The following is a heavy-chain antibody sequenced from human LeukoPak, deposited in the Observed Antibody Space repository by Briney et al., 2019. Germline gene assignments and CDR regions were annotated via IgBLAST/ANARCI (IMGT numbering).Heavy chain of an antibody. CDR3: AAPSPLLWFGEPQASRSPHYYYYGMDV. CDR1: GYTLTELS. D-gene: IGHD3-10*01. CDR2: FDPEDGET. V-gene: IGHV1-24*01. Sequence: ASVKVSCKVSGYTLTELSMHWVRQAPGKGLEWMGGFDPEDGETIYAQKFQGRVTMTEDTSTDTAYMELSSLRSEDTAVHYCAAPSPLLWFGEPQASRSPHYYYYGMDVWGQGTTVTVSS. J-gene: IGHJ6*02.